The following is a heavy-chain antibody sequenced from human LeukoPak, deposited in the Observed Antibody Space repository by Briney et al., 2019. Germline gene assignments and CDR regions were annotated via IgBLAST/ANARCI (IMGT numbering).Heavy chain of an antibody. V-gene: IGHV3-23*01. CDR3: ARDSSPYYYGSGSHDY. CDR2: VTDSGDST. D-gene: IGHD3-10*01. J-gene: IGHJ4*02. CDR1: GFTFSTYG. Sequence: PGGSLRLSCAASGFTFSTYGMSWVRQAPGKGLEWVSVVTDSGDSTFYADSVKGRFFISRDNSKNTLYLQMNSLRAEDTAVYYCARDSSPYYYGSGSHDYWGQGTLVTVSS.